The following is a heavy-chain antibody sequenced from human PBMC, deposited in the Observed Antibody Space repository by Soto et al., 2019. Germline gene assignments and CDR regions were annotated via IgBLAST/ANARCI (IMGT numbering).Heavy chain of an antibody. CDR1: GGSVSSGSYY. D-gene: IGHD3-3*01. J-gene: IGHJ4*02. V-gene: IGHV4-61*01. CDR3: ARGGGLRFLEWLPFSN. CDR2: IYYSGST. Sequence: PSETLSLTCTVSGGSVSSGSYYWSWIRQPPGKGLERIGYIYYSGSTNYNPSLKSRVTISADTSKNQFSLKLSSVTAADTAVYYCARGGGLRFLEWLPFSNWGQGTLVTVSS.